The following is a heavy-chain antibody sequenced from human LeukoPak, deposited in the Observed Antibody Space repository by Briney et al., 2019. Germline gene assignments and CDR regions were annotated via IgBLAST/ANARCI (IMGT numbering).Heavy chain of an antibody. Sequence: SETLSLTCAVSGYSISSGYYWGWIRQPPGKGLEWIGSIYHSGSTYYNPSLKIRVTISVDTSKNQFSLKLSSVTAADTAVYYCARLIAAAGTGWGQGTLVTVSS. CDR3: ARLIAAAGTG. CDR2: IYHSGST. V-gene: IGHV4-38-2*01. J-gene: IGHJ4*02. CDR1: GYSISSGYY. D-gene: IGHD6-13*01.